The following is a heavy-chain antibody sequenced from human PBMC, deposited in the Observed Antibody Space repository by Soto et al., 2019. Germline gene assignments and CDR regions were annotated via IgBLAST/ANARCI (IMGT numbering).Heavy chain of an antibody. CDR3: AKRAYCSTFSCTFDP. CDR2: IGGGGGSK. V-gene: IGHV3-23*01. D-gene: IGHD2-2*01. Sequence: EVQLLESGGGLVQPGGSLRLSCAASGFTFDTYAMTWIRQAPGKGLEWVSAIGGGGGSKDSADSVKGRFTISRDNSKNTLYLQMNSLRVEDTAVYYCAKRAYCSTFSCTFDPWGQGILVTVSP. J-gene: IGHJ5*02. CDR1: GFTFDTYA.